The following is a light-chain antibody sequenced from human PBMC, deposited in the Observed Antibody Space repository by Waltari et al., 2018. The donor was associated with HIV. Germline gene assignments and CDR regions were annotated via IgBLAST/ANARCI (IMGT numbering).Light chain of an antibody. J-gene: IGKJ1*01. Sequence: DIVMTQSPDSLAVSLGERATINCKSSQSVLYSSNNKNYLAWYQQKPGQPPKLLIYWASTRESGVPDRFSGGGSGTDFTLTISSLQAEDVAVYYCQQYLTAPWTFGQGTKVEIK. CDR1: QSVLYSSNNKNY. CDR2: WAS. CDR3: QQYLTAPWT. V-gene: IGKV4-1*01.